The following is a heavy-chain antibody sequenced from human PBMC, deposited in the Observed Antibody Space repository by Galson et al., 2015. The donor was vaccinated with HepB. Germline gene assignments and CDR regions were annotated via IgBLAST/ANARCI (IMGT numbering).Heavy chain of an antibody. V-gene: IGHV3-9*01. J-gene: IGHJ4*02. CDR1: GFTFDDYA. Sequence: SLRLSCAASGFTFDDYAMHWVRQAPGKGLEWVSGISWNSGSIGYADSVKGRFTISRDNAKDSLCLQMNSLRAEDTALYYCAKCNSSGWYGGIDYWGQGTLVTVSS. CDR2: ISWNSGSI. CDR3: AKCNSSGWYGGIDY. D-gene: IGHD6-19*01.